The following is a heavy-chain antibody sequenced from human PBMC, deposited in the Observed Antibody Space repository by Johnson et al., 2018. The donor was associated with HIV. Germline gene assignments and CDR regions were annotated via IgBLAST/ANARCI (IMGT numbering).Heavy chain of an antibody. V-gene: IGHV3-15*01. J-gene: IGHJ3*02. CDR2: VKSKTDGETT. CDR1: GFTFSDAW. D-gene: IGHD3-10*01. CDR3: TTDPTSILWFREVGRDAFDI. Sequence: VQLVESGGDLVKPGGSLRLSCAASGFTFSDAWMNWVRQAPGKGLEWVGRVKSKTDGETTDYAAPVKGRFTISRDDSKNTLYLQMNSLKTEDTAVYYCTTDPTSILWFREVGRDAFDIWGQGTMVTVSS.